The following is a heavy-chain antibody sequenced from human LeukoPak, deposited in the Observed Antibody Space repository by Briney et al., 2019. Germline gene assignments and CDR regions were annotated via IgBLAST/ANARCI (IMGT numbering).Heavy chain of an antibody. V-gene: IGHV3-20*01. D-gene: IGHD5-18*01. J-gene: IGHJ5*02. CDR1: GFTFSSYW. Sequence: GGSLKLSCAASGFTFSSYWMHWVRQAPGKGLEWVSGINWNGGSTGYADSVKGRFTISRDNAKNSLYLQMNSLRAEDTALYHCARVSSYGYVNWFDPWGQGTLVTVSS. CDR3: ARVSSYGYVNWFDP. CDR2: INWNGGST.